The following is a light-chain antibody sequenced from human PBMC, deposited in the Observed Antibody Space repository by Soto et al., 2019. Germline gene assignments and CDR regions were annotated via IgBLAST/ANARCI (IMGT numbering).Light chain of an antibody. Sequence: EIVLTQSPGTLSLSPGERATLSCRASHGVTSSYLAWYQQKPGQAPRLVIYGASSRPAGIPDRFSGSGAGTDFTLSISRLEPEDFAVYFCQQYGTSPGTFGQGTKLEIK. J-gene: IGKJ2*02. CDR2: GAS. CDR1: HGVTSSY. CDR3: QQYGTSPGT. V-gene: IGKV3-20*01.